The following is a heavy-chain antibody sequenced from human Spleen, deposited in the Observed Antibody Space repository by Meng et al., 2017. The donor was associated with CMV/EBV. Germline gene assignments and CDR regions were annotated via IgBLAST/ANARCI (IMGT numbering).Heavy chain of an antibody. CDR3: ARDHWERITIFGVADYGMDV. Sequence: GESLKISCAASGFTFSNAWMSWVRQAPGKGLEWVSSISSSSSYIYYADSVKGRFTISRDNAKNSLYLQMNSLRAEDTAVYYCARDHWERITIFGVADYGMDVWGQGTTVTVSS. CDR1: GFTFSNAW. V-gene: IGHV3-21*01. CDR2: ISSSSSYI. J-gene: IGHJ6*02. D-gene: IGHD3-3*01.